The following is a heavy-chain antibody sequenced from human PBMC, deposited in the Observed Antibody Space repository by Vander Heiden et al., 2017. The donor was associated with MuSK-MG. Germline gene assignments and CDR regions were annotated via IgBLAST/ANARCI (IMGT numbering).Heavy chain of an antibody. J-gene: IGHJ6*02. CDR2: IIPIFGTA. D-gene: IGHD3-22*01. Sequence: QVQLVQSGAEVKKPGSSVKVSCKASGGTFSSYAISWARQAPGQGLEWMGGIIPIFGTANYAQKFQGRVTITADESTSTAYMELSSLRSEDTAVYYCARALYYYDSSGYYYGGGDYYYGMDVWGQGTTVTVSS. V-gene: IGHV1-69*01. CDR1: GGTFSSYA. CDR3: ARALYYYDSSGYYYGGGDYYYGMDV.